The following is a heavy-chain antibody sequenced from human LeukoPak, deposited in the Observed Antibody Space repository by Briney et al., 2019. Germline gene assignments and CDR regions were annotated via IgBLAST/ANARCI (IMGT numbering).Heavy chain of an antibody. D-gene: IGHD6-19*01. CDR3: AKDAIAVAGTFDY. J-gene: IGHJ4*02. CDR2: IWYDGSNK. V-gene: IGHV3-33*06. Sequence: GRSLRLSCAASGFTFRSYGMHWVRQAPGKGLEWVAVIWYDGSNKYYADSVKGRFTISRDNSKNTLYLQMNSLRAEDTAVYYCAKDAIAVAGTFDYWGQGTLVTVSS. CDR1: GFTFRSYG.